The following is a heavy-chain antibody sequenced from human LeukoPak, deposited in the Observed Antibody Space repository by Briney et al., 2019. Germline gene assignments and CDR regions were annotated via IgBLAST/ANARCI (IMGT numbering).Heavy chain of an antibody. CDR3: ARRYWNDAVDY. CDR2: IYYSGST. CDR1: GGSISSYY. Sequence: SETLALTCTVSGGSISSYYWSWIRQPPGKGLEWIGYIYYSGSTNYNPSLKSRVTISVDTSKNQFSLKLSPVTAADTAVYYCARRYWNDAVDYWGQGTLVTVSS. J-gene: IGHJ4*02. D-gene: IGHD1-1*01. V-gene: IGHV4-59*01.